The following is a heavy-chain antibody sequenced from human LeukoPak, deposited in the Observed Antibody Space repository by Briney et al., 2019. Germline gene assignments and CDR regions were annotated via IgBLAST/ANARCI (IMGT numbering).Heavy chain of an antibody. CDR2: IYYSGST. V-gene: IGHV4-59*01. J-gene: IGHJ4*02. CDR1: GGSISSYY. Sequence: PSETLSLTCTVSGGSISSYYWSWIRQPPGKRLEWIGHIYYSGSTNYNPSLKSRVTISVDTSKNQFSLKLSSVTAPDTAVYYCASRSSIWSGYQDTLYYFDSWGQGTLVTVSS. D-gene: IGHD3-3*01. CDR3: ASRSSIWSGYQDTLYYFDS.